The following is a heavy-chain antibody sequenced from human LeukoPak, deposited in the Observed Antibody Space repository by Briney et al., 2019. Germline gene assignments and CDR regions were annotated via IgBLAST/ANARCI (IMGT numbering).Heavy chain of an antibody. CDR2: IYSGGST. CDR3: ARGGDLLTRGAFDI. CDR1: GFTVSSNY. Sequence: GGSLRLSCAASGFTVSSNYMSWVRQAPGKGLEWVSVIYSGGSTYYADSVKGRFTISRDNSKNTLYLQMNSLRAEDTAVYYCARGGDLLTRGAFDIWGQGTMVTVSS. V-gene: IGHV3-53*01. D-gene: IGHD4-17*01. J-gene: IGHJ3*02.